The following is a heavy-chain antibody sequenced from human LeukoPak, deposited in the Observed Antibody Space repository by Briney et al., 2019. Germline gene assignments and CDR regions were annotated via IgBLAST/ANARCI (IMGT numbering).Heavy chain of an antibody. J-gene: IGHJ4*02. D-gene: IGHD3-10*01. Sequence: PGRSLRLSCAASGFTFSSYAMHWVRQAPGKGLEWVAVISYDGSNKYYADSVKGRFTISRDNSKNTLYLQMNSLRAEDTAVYYCAKDLHRSGVRATGFDSWGQGTLVTVSS. V-gene: IGHV3-30-3*01. CDR2: ISYDGSNK. CDR3: AKDLHRSGVRATGFDS. CDR1: GFTFSSYA.